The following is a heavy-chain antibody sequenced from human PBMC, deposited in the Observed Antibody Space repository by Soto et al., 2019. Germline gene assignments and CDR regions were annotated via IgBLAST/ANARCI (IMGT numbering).Heavy chain of an antibody. CDR1: GGSISSGGYY. Sequence: PSETLSLTCTVSGGSISSGGYYWSWIRQHPGKGLEWIGYIYYSGSTYYNPSLKSRVTISVDTSKNQFSLKLSSVTAADTAVYYCARDKKGYYYGSASYYNPPRGMDVWGQGTTVTVSS. D-gene: IGHD3-10*01. V-gene: IGHV4-31*03. J-gene: IGHJ6*02. CDR3: ARDKKGYYYGSASYYNPPRGMDV. CDR2: IYYSGST.